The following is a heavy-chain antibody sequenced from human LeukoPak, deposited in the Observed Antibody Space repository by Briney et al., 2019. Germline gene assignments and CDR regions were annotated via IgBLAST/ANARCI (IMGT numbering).Heavy chain of an antibody. CDR3: TKMAEFGGFDP. CDR2: ISTTVGNT. Sequence: GGSLRLSCAASGFTFSTSAMSWVRQAPGKGLEWVSSISTTVGNTYYADSVKGRFTISRDNSNHTLYLQMNSLTAEDTAVYYCTKMAEFGGFDPWGQGTLVTVSS. D-gene: IGHD3-10*01. J-gene: IGHJ5*02. CDR1: GFTFSTSA. V-gene: IGHV3-23*01.